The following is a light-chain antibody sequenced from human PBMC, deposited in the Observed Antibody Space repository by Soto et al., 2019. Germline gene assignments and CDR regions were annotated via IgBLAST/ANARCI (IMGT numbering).Light chain of an antibody. J-gene: IGKJ4*01. CDR1: QSVSSK. CDR2: GAS. CDR3: QQYNNWPRT. V-gene: IGKV3-15*01. Sequence: EIVMTQSPATLSVSPGERATLSCRASQSVSSKLAWYQQKPGQAPRLLIYGASTRATGIPARFSGSGSGTEFTLTISSLQSEDFAAYYCQQYNNWPRTFGGGTKVEIK.